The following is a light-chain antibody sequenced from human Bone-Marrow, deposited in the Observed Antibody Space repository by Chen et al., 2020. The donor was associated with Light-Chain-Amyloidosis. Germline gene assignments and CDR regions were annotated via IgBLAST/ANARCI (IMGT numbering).Light chain of an antibody. CDR3: QSADSSGTYEVI. CDR1: DLPTKY. CDR2: RDT. V-gene: IGLV3-25*03. Sequence: SYELTQPPPVSVYPGPTPRITCSGDDLPTKYAYCYQQKPGQAPVLVIHRDTERPSGISERFSGSSSGTTATLTISGVQAEDEADYHCQSADSSGTYEVIFGGGTKLTVL. J-gene: IGLJ2*01.